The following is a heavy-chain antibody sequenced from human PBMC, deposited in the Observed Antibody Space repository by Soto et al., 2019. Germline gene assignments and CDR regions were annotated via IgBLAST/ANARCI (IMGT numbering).Heavy chain of an antibody. Sequence: GGSLRLSCAASGFTFSSYAMHWVRQAPGKGLEWVAVISYDGSNKYYADSVKGRFTISRDNSKNTLYLQMNSLRAEDTAVYYCASLCGITGTPDNYDYVWGSYRPIDYWGQGTLVTVSS. V-gene: IGHV3-30-3*01. J-gene: IGHJ4*02. D-gene: IGHD3-16*02. CDR2: ISYDGSNK. CDR1: GFTFSSYA. CDR3: ASLCGITGTPDNYDYVWGSYRPIDY.